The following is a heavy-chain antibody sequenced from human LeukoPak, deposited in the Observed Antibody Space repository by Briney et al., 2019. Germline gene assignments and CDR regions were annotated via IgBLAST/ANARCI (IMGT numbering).Heavy chain of an antibody. J-gene: IGHJ3*02. CDR3: ASSGYSSGWDAFDI. D-gene: IGHD6-19*01. Sequence: SETLSLTCTVSGGSISSYYWSWIRQPAGKGLEWIGYIYYSGSTKYNPSLKSRVTISVDTSKNQFSLKLSSVTAADTAVYYCASSGYSSGWDAFDIWGQGTMVTVSS. CDR1: GGSISSYY. V-gene: IGHV4-59*12. CDR2: IYYSGST.